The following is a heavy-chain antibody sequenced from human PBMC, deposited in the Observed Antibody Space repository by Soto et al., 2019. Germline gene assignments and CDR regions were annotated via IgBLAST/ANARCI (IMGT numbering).Heavy chain of an antibody. CDR1: GGSISSYY. CDR3: ARGYSGYDYYYYGMDV. CDR2: IYTSGST. J-gene: IGHJ6*02. D-gene: IGHD5-12*01. V-gene: IGHV4-4*07. Sequence: PSETLSLTCTVSGGSISSYYWSWILQPAGKGLEWIGRIYTSGSTNYNPSLKSRVTMSVDTSKNQFSLKLSSVTAADTAVYYCARGYSGYDYYYYGMDVWGQGTTVTVSS.